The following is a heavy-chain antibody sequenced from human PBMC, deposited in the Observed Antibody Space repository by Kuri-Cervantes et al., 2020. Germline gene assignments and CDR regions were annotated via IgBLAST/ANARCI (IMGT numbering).Heavy chain of an antibody. J-gene: IGHJ5*02. Sequence: GESLKISCAASGFTFSSYAMSWVRQAPGKGLEWVSAISGSGGSTYYADSVKGRFTISRDNSKNTLYLQMNSLRAEDTAVYYCARDSSKWELVADWSDPWGQGTLVTVSS. D-gene: IGHD1-26*01. CDR3: ARDSSKWELVADWSDP. V-gene: IGHV3-23*01. CDR2: ISGSGGST. CDR1: GFTFSSYA.